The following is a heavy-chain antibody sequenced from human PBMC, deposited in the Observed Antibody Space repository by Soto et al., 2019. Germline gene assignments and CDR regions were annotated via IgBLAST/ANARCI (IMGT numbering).Heavy chain of an antibody. CDR2: ISSSGTTT. Sequence: QVQLVESGGGLVKPGGSLRLSCAASGFTFSDYYMTWLRQAPGKGLEWILYISSSGTTTYYGDSVKGRFTISRDNPKNSLYLQMKSLRAEDTAVYYCARGRYSYRVFGYWGQGTLVTVSS. J-gene: IGHJ4*02. CDR1: GFTFSDYY. V-gene: IGHV3-11*01. D-gene: IGHD5-18*01. CDR3: ARGRYSYRVFGY.